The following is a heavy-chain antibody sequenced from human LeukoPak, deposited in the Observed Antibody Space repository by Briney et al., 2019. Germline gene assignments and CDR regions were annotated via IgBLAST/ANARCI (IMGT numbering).Heavy chain of an antibody. Sequence: SETLSLTCTVSGGSISSGSYYWSWIRQPPGKGLEWIGEINHSGSTNYNPSLKSRVTISVDTSKNQFSLKLSSVTAADTAVYYCARGPDPVVVAASAEYFQHWGQGTLVTVSS. CDR3: ARGPDPVVVAASAEYFQH. D-gene: IGHD2-15*01. CDR1: GGSISSGSYY. V-gene: IGHV4-39*07. CDR2: INHSGST. J-gene: IGHJ1*01.